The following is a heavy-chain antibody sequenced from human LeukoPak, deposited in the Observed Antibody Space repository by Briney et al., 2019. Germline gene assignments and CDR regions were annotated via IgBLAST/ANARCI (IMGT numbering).Heavy chain of an antibody. CDR1: GFTFSSYA. Sequence: AGGSLRLSCAASGFTFSSYAMSWVRQAPGKGLEWVSAISGSGGSTYYADSVKGRFTISRGNSKNTLNLQMNSLRAEDTAVYYCAKMASGGAAAGVFDYWGQGTLVTVSS. CDR3: AKMASGGAAAGVFDY. J-gene: IGHJ4*02. CDR2: ISGSGGST. V-gene: IGHV3-23*01. D-gene: IGHD6-13*01.